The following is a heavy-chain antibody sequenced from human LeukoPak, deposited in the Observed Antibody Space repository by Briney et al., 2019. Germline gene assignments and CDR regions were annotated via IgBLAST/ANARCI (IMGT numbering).Heavy chain of an antibody. CDR2: ISSDSTTI. V-gene: IGHV3-48*01. J-gene: IGHJ6*03. Sequence: PGGSLRLSRAASRFTFPTFNMNWVRQAPGKGLEWVSHISSDSTTISYADSVKGRFTTSRDNAKTSLYLQMNSLKADDTAVYYCVRSYYYYMDVWGQGTTVTVSS. CDR1: RFTFPTFN. CDR3: VRSYYYYMDV.